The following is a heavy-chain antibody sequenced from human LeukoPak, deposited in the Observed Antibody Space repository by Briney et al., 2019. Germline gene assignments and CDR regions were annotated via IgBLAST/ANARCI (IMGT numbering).Heavy chain of an antibody. CDR3: ARTTVTKFDAFDY. V-gene: IGHV4-34*01. CDR1: GGSFSGYY. D-gene: IGHD4-17*01. J-gene: IGHJ4*02. Sequence: PSETLSLTCAVYGGSFSGYYWSWIRQPPGKGLERIGEINHSGSTNYNPSLKSRVTISVDTSKNQFSLKLSSVTAADTAMYYCARTTVTKFDAFDYWGQGTLVTVSS. CDR2: INHSGST.